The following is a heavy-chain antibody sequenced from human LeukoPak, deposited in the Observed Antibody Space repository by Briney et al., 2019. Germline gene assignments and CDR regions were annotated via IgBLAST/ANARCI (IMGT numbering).Heavy chain of an antibody. D-gene: IGHD2-21*02. Sequence: SETLSLTCTVSGGSITSYYRSWIRQSPGKGLEWIGFMYYSGTTNYNPSLKSRVTISLGMSKNQFSLKLSSVTAADTAVYYCARLQMAVTPHVDYWGQGTLVTVSS. J-gene: IGHJ4*02. CDR1: GGSITSYY. V-gene: IGHV4-59*01. CDR2: MYYSGTT. CDR3: ARLQMAVTPHVDY.